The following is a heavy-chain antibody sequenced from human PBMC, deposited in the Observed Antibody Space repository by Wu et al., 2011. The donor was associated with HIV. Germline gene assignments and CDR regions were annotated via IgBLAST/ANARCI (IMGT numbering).Heavy chain of an antibody. CDR1: GATFSSYA. D-gene: IGHD1-20*01. V-gene: IGHV1-69*14. J-gene: IGHJ4*01. Sequence: QVQLVQSGAEVKKPGSSVKVSCKASGATFSSYAISWVRQAPGQGLEWMGRIIPIFDTPTYAQRFQDRVTLTADKSTGTAFLELSSLTSEDTAVYYCARDGAADHITSYFDYWGPGTLVIVSS. CDR3: ARDGAADHITSYFDY. CDR2: IIPIFDTP.